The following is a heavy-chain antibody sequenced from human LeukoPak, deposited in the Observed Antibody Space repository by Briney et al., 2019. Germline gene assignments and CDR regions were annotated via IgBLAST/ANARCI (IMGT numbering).Heavy chain of an antibody. CDR2: ISAYNGNT. CDR3: AREAGGEYSYGSDH. Sequence: ASVKVSCKASGYTFTSYGISWVRQAPGQGLEWMGWISAYNGNTNYAQKLQGRVTMTTDTSTGTAYMELRSLRSDDTAVYYCAREAGGEYSYGSDHWGQGTLVTVSS. D-gene: IGHD5-18*01. V-gene: IGHV1-18*01. CDR1: GYTFTSYG. J-gene: IGHJ4*02.